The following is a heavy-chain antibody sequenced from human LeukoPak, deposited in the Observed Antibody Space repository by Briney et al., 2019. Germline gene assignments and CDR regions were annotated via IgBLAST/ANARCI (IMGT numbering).Heavy chain of an antibody. D-gene: IGHD3-22*01. CDR2: IYTSGST. Sequence: SETLSLTCNVSGGTFSSYHWSWIRQPAGQGLEWIGRIYTSGSTAYNPSIMRRGTILVDKSNNQFSLMLKSVTCADTAVYSCARDGDDHYHTTGYYYLNWGQGTLVTVSS. J-gene: IGHJ4*02. CDR1: GGTFSSYH. CDR3: ARDGDDHYHTTGYYYLN. V-gene: IGHV4-4*07.